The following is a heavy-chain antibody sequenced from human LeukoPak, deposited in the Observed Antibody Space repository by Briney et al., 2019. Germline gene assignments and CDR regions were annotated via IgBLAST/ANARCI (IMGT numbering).Heavy chain of an antibody. Sequence: GGSLRLSCVASGFSFDSYWMSWVRQAPGKGLEWVAVISYVGSNKYYADSVKGRFTISRDNSKNTLYLQMNSLRAEDTAVYYCARVIWDSSSWDSYYYMDVWGKGTMVIVSS. V-gene: IGHV3-30*03. CDR3: ARVIWDSSSWDSYYYMDV. CDR2: ISYVGSNK. CDR1: GFSFDSYW. J-gene: IGHJ6*03. D-gene: IGHD6-13*01.